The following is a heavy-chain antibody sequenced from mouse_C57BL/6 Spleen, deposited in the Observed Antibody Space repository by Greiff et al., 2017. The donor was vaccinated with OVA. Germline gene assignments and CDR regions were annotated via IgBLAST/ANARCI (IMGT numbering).Heavy chain of an antibody. Sequence: EVKLMESGGGLVQPGGSMKLSCVASGFTFSNYWMNWVRQSPEKGLEWVAQIRLKSDNYATHYAESVKGRFTISRDDSKSSVYLQMNNLRAEDTGIYYCTGGDSYWYFDVWGTGTTVTVSS. V-gene: IGHV6-3*01. CDR3: TGGDSYWYFDV. CDR1: GFTFSNYW. J-gene: IGHJ1*03. CDR2: IRLKSDNYAT.